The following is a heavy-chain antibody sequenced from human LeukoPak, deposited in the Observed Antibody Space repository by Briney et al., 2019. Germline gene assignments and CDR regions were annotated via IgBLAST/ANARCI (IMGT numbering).Heavy chain of an antibody. Sequence: PGGSLRLSCAASGFTFSSYSMNWVRRAPGKGLEWVSYISSSSSTIYYADSVKGRFTISRDSAKNSLYLQMNSLRAEDTAVYYCASGSSWYDYWGQGTLVTVSS. V-gene: IGHV3-48*01. CDR3: ASGSSWYDY. CDR2: ISSSSSTI. CDR1: GFTFSSYS. D-gene: IGHD6-13*01. J-gene: IGHJ4*02.